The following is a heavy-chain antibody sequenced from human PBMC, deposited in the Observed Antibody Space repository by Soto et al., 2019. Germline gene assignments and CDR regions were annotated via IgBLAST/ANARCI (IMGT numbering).Heavy chain of an antibody. CDR3: AKAWIQLWLQGY. J-gene: IGHJ4*02. V-gene: IGHV3-23*01. Sequence: GGSLRLSCAASGFTFSSYAMIWVRQAPGKGLEWVSAISGSGGSTYYADSVKGRFTISRDNSKNTLYLQMNSLRAEDTAVYYCAKAWIQLWLQGYWGQGTLVTVSS. D-gene: IGHD5-18*01. CDR1: GFTFSSYA. CDR2: ISGSGGST.